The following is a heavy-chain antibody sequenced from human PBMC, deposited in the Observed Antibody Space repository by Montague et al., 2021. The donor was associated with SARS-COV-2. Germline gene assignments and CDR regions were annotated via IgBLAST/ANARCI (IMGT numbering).Heavy chain of an antibody. D-gene: IGHD3/OR15-3a*01. Sequence: SETLSLTCSISGVTFKRRCGSVRKSHRPYFSQHQRKGVVWCGEIKRGDPKYNPSLKSRVNISADTATKQFSLMLTSVTAADTAECYCARRPAPLRHLDWSQTDFDYYGQDFWGPGTTVIVS. V-gene: IGHV4-34*01. CDR2: IKRGDP. CDR1: GVTFKRRCGSV. CDR3: ARRPAPLRHLDWSQTDFDYYGQDF. J-gene: IGHJ6*02.